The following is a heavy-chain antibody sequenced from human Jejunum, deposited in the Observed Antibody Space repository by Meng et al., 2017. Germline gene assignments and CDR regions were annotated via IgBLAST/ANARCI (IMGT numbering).Heavy chain of an antibody. D-gene: IGHD2/OR15-2a*01. CDR2: ISYDGSNN. Sequence: QGQLVECGGGVVQPGRSLILSCTASGFTSRSFAMQWVRQAPGKGLEWVAVISYDGSNNYYADSVMGRFTISRDNSKNTLYLEMNSLRPEDTAVYYCVYGPDYWGQGTLVTVSS. J-gene: IGHJ4*02. CDR3: VYGPDY. V-gene: IGHV3-30*01. CDR1: GFTSRSFA.